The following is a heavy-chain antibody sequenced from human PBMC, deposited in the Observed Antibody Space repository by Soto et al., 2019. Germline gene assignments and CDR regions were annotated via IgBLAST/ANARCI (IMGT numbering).Heavy chain of an antibody. Sequence: QVQLVESGGGVVQPGKSLRLSCVASGFTFTEHGMHWVRQAPGKGLEWVAVIFDDGINKYYADSVKGRFTISKDTSKSTLYLQMNSLRADDTAVYYCASDDSRVGGYNWFDAWGQGTLVTVSS. CDR2: IFDDGINK. D-gene: IGHD3-22*01. J-gene: IGHJ5*02. CDR1: GFTFTEHG. V-gene: IGHV3-33*01. CDR3: ASDDSRVGGYNWFDA.